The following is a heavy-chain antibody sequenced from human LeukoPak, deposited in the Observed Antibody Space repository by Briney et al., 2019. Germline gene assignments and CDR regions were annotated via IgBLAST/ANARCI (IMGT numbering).Heavy chain of an antibody. CDR1: GFTFSSYA. Sequence: PGGSLRLSCAASGFTFSSYAMHWVRQAPGKGLEWVAVIPYDGSNKYYADSVKGRFTISRDNSKNTLYLQMNSLRAEDTAVYYCARGDSSLDALDYWGQGTLVTVSS. J-gene: IGHJ4*02. V-gene: IGHV3-30*04. CDR2: IPYDGSNK. CDR3: ARGDSSLDALDY. D-gene: IGHD6-19*01.